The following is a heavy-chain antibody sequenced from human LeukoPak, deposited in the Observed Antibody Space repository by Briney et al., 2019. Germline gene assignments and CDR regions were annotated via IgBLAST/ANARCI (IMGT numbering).Heavy chain of an antibody. CDR2: ISGSGGST. D-gene: IGHD2-2*01. CDR3: AKAPWGCSSTSCQGYYYYYGMDV. CDR1: GFTFSSYA. J-gene: IGHJ6*02. Sequence: PGGSLRLSCAASGFTFSSYAMSWVRQAPGKGLEWVSAISGSGGSTYYADSVKGRFTISRDNSKNTLHLQMNSLRAEDTAVYYCAKAPWGCSSTSCQGYYYYYGMDVWGQGTTVTVSS. V-gene: IGHV3-23*01.